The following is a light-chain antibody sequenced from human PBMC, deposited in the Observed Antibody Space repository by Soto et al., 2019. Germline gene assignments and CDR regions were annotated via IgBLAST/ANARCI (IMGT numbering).Light chain of an antibody. CDR3: SSYTSSSTLV. CDR1: SSDVGGYNY. CDR2: DVS. J-gene: IGLJ1*01. Sequence: VLTQPASVSGSPGQSITISCTGTSSDVGGYNYVSWYQQHPGKAPKLMIYDVSNRPSGVSIRFSGSKSGNTASLTFSGLQAEDEADYYCSSYTSSSTLVFGTGTKVTVL. V-gene: IGLV2-14*01.